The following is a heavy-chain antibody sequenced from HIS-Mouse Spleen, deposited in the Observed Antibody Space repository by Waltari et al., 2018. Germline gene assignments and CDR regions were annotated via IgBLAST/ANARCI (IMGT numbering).Heavy chain of an antibody. CDR2: IYHSGST. CDR1: GYSISSGYY. CDR3: ARGIVATVATPYFDY. J-gene: IGHJ4*02. D-gene: IGHD5-12*01. V-gene: IGHV4-38-2*02. Sequence: QVQLQESGPGLVKPSETLSLTCTVSGYSISSGYYWGCILQPPGKGLEWIGSIYHSGSTYYNPSLKSRVTISVDTSKNQFSLKLSSVTAADTAVYYCARGIVATVATPYFDYWGQGTLVTVSS.